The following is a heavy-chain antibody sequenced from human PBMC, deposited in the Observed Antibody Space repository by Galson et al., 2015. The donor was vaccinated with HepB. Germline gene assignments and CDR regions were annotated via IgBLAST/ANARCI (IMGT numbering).Heavy chain of an antibody. CDR2: MNTNTGKP. CDR1: GYTFTDYV. CDR3: ARSPLRFLDWLPYYDYYYMDV. Sequence: SVKVSCKASGYTFTDYVVNWVRQAPGQGLEWMGWMNTNTGKPTYAPGFAGRFVFSLDTSVTTAYLQISSLETDDTAVYYCARSPLRFLDWLPYYDYYYMDVWGEGTTVT. V-gene: IGHV7-4-1*02. J-gene: IGHJ6*03. D-gene: IGHD3-3*01.